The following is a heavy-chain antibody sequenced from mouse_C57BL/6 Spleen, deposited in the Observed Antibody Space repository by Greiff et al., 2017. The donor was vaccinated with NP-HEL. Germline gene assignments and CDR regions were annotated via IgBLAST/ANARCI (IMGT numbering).Heavy chain of an antibody. CDR1: GYTFTSYW. D-gene: IGHD1-1*01. CDR2: IDPSDSYT. V-gene: IGHV1-69*01. Sequence: QVQLQQPGAELVMPGASVKLSCKASGYTFTSYWMHWVKQRPGQGLEWIGEIDPSDSYTNYNQKFKGKSTLTVDKSSSTAYMQLSSLTSEDSAVYYCARSYGSSWGYFDYWGQGTTLTVSS. J-gene: IGHJ2*01. CDR3: ARSYGSSWGYFDY.